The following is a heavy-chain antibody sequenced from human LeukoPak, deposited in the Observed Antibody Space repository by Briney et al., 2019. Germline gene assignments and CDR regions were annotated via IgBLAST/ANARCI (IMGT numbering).Heavy chain of an antibody. D-gene: IGHD3-16*01. CDR2: IGYSGTT. CDR1: GFSFSGYE. CDR3: ARHGGGLTYFFDY. V-gene: IGHV4-39*01. Sequence: GSLRLSCAASGFSFSGYEMNWVRQAPGKGLEWIGTIGYSGTTHYNPSLKSGTTISMDTSKQQFSLKLTSVTAADTALYYCARHGGGLTYFFDYWGPGTLVTVSS. J-gene: IGHJ4*02.